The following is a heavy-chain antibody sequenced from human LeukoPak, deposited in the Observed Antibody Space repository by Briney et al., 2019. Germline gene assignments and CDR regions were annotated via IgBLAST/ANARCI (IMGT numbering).Heavy chain of an antibody. CDR3: SGGSGLFDY. J-gene: IGHJ4*02. CDR2: INHSGST. D-gene: IGHD2-15*01. CDR1: GGSFSGCY. Sequence: SETLSLTCAVYGGSFSGCYWSWIRQPPGKGLEWIGEINHSGSTNYNPSLKSRVTISVDTSKNQFSLKLSSVTAADTAVYYCSGGSGLFDYWGQGTLVTVSS. V-gene: IGHV4-34*01.